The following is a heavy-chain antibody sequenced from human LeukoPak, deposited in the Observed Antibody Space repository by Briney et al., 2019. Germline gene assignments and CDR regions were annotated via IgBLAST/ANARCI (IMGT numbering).Heavy chain of an antibody. J-gene: IGHJ4*02. CDR1: GFTFSSYG. D-gene: IGHD3-9*01. V-gene: IGHV3-30*18. CDR2: ISYDGSNK. Sequence: SGGSLRLSCAASGFTFSSYGMHWVRQAPGKGLEWVAVISYDGSNKYYADSVKGRFTISRDNSKNTLYLQMNSLRAEDTAVYYCAKDEGLRYFYWPDYWGQGTLVTVSS. CDR3: AKDEGLRYFYWPDY.